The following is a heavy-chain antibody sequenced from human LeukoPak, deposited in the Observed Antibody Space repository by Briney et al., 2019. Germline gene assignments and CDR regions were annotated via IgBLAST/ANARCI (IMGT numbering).Heavy chain of an antibody. J-gene: IGHJ4*02. CDR2: IYSSGST. V-gene: IGHV4-4*09. Sequence: PSATLSLTCTVAGGSISSYYWSWIRQPPGEGLGWIGYIYSSGSTNYNPSLKSRVTISVDSSKNQISLNLTSVTAADTAVYYCARHGGYSTTFDYWGQGTLVAVSS. CDR1: GGSISSYY. D-gene: IGHD6-13*01. CDR3: ARHGGYSTTFDY.